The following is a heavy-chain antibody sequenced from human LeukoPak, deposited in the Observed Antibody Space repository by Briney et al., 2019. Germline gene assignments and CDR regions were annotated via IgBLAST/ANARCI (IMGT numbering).Heavy chain of an antibody. CDR2: IYYRGST. Sequence: SQTLSLTSTVSVGSICSGGYYWRWIRQHPGKCLEWIAYIYYRGSTYYNPSLKSRVTISVDTSKNQFSLKLSSVTAADTAVYYCARDPVLRYFDWSRTCCYYGMDVWGQGTTVTVSS. CDR3: ARDPVLRYFDWSRTCCYYGMDV. J-gene: IGHJ6*02. V-gene: IGHV4-31*03. D-gene: IGHD3-9*01. CDR1: VGSICSGGYY.